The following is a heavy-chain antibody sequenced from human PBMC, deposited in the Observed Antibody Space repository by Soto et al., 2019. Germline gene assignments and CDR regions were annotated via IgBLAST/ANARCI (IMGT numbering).Heavy chain of an antibody. CDR1: GGSLSGYY. CDR2: INHSGST. J-gene: IGHJ4*02. CDR3: ARAGKTAYYDILTGSKQFDY. Sequence: SETLSLTCAVYGGSLSGYYWSWIRQPPGKGLEWIGEINHSGSTNYNPSLKSRVTISVDTSKNQFSLKLSSVTAADTAVYYCARAGKTAYYDILTGSKQFDYWGQGTLVTVSS. D-gene: IGHD3-9*01. V-gene: IGHV4-34*01.